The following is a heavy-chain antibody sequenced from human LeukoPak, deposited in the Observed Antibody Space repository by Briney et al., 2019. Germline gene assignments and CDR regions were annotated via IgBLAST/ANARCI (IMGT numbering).Heavy chain of an antibody. J-gene: IGHJ3*02. V-gene: IGHV4-61*02. CDR2: IYTSGST. D-gene: IGHD5-24*01. Sequence: SETLSLTCTVSGGSISSGSYYWSWIRQPAGKGLEWIGRIYTSGSTNYNPSLKSRVTMSVDTSKNQFSLKLSSVTAADTAVYYCARDRGRRDGYNWVAFDIWGQGTMVTVSS. CDR3: ARDRGRRDGYNWVAFDI. CDR1: GGSISSGSYY.